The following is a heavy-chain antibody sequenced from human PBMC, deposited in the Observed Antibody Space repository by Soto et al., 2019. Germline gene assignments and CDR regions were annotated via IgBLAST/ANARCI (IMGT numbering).Heavy chain of an antibody. Sequence: SETLSLTCTVSGGSISSYYWSWIRQPPGKGLEWIGYIYYSGSTNYNPSLKSRVTISVDTSKNQSSLKLSSVTAADTAVYYCSRESAAWSGTNWFDPWGQGTLVTVSS. CDR3: SRESAAWSGTNWFDP. CDR2: IYYSGST. J-gene: IGHJ5*02. D-gene: IGHD3-3*01. CDR1: GGSISSYY. V-gene: IGHV4-59*01.